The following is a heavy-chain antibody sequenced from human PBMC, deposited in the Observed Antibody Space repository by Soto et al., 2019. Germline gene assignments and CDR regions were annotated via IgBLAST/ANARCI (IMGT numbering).Heavy chain of an antibody. CDR2: IYYSGST. D-gene: IGHD2-8*01. Sequence: PSETLSLTCTVSGGSISSGGYYWSWIRQHPGKGLEWIGYIYYSGSTYYNPSLKSRVTISVDTSKNQFSLKLSSVTAADTAVYYCARMGCTNDVCYKLSWFEPSGQATLVTVSS. CDR1: GGSISSGGYY. V-gene: IGHV4-31*03. J-gene: IGHJ5*02. CDR3: ARMGCTNDVCYKLSWFEP.